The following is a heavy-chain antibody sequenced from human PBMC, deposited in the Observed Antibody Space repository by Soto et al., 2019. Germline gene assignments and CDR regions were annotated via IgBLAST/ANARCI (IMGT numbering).Heavy chain of an antibody. V-gene: IGHV4-34*01. J-gene: IGHJ4*02. Sequence: PSETLSLTCAVYGGSFSGYYWSWIRQPPGKGLEWIGEINHSGSTNYNPSLKSRVTISVDTSKNQFSLKLSSVTAADTAVYYCARGGGPRYSDIVVVPAAIRFDYWGQGTLVTVSS. CDR2: INHSGST. CDR1: GGSFSGYY. D-gene: IGHD2-2*01. CDR3: ARGGGPRYSDIVVVPAAIRFDY.